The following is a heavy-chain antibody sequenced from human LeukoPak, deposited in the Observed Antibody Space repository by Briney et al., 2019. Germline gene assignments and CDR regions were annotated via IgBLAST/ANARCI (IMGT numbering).Heavy chain of an antibody. V-gene: IGHV3-48*03. CDR3: ARDGDLTPAVPFDY. CDR1: GFTFSSYA. CDR2: ISSSGSTI. J-gene: IGHJ4*02. D-gene: IGHD6-25*01. Sequence: HPGGSLRLSCAASGFTFSSYALSWVRQAPGKGLEWVSYISSSGSTIYYADSVKGRFTISRDNAKNSLYLQMNSLRAEDTAIYYCARDGDLTPAVPFDYWGQGTLVTVSS.